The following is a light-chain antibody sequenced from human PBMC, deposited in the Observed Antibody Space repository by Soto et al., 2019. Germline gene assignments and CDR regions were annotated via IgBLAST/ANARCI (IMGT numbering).Light chain of an antibody. CDR2: EAS. J-gene: IGKJ2*01. CDR1: QSISSW. CDR3: QQYNDSFPYT. V-gene: IGKV1-5*03. Sequence: DIQMTQSPSTLSASVGDRVTITCRASQSISSWLAWYQQKPGAAPKLLIYEASTLERGVPSRFSGSRSGTEFTLTVSSPQPDDFATYYCQQYNDSFPYTFGQGTKLEIK.